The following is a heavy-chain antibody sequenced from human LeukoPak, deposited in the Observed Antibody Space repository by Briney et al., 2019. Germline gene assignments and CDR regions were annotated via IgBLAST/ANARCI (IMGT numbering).Heavy chain of an antibody. D-gene: IGHD5-12*01. J-gene: IGHJ4*02. V-gene: IGHV3-74*01. CDR1: GFTFSSYW. CDR2: VNSDGSGT. Sequence: GGSLRLSCAASGFTFSSYWMHWVRQAPGTGLVWVSRVNSDGSGTTYADSVKGRFTISRDNAKNTLYLQMNSLRAEDTAVYYCARESKYSGYPFNYWGQGALVTVFS. CDR3: ARESKYSGYPFNY.